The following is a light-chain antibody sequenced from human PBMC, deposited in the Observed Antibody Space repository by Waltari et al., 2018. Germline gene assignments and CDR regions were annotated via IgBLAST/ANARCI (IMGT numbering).Light chain of an antibody. Sequence: DIQMTQSPSTLFASVGDRVTLTCPASYSISNWLAWHQQKPGKAPRFLIYKASNLETGVPSRFSGSGSGTEFTLTINSLQADDFATYYCQHYSGYPLTFGGGTKVEIK. J-gene: IGKJ4*01. CDR1: YSISNW. V-gene: IGKV1-5*03. CDR2: KAS. CDR3: QHYSGYPLT.